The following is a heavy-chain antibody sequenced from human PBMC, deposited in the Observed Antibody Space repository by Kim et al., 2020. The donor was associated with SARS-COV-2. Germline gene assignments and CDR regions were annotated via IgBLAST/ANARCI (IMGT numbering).Heavy chain of an antibody. CDR2: IWYDGSNK. CDR3: ARDHRVGYALGYCSSTSCYTRAFDI. J-gene: IGHJ3*02. D-gene: IGHD2-2*02. V-gene: IGHV3-33*01. CDR1: GFTFSSYG. Sequence: GGSLRLSCAASGFTFSSYGMHWVRQAPGKGLEWVAVIWYDGSNKYYADSVKGRFTISRDNSKNTLYLQMNSLRAEDTAVYYCARDHRVGYALGYCSSTSCYTRAFDIWGQGTMVTVSS.